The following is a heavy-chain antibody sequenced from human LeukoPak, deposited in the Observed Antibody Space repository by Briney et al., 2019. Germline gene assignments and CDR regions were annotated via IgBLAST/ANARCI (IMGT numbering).Heavy chain of an antibody. CDR1: GYTFIAYY. CDR3: AGQKDPRPIDY. Sequence: ASVKVSCKTSGYTFIAYYMHWVRQAPGQGLEWMGWIDPSSGGTNYAQKFQGRVTMTRDTSISTAYMELSELRSDDTAVYYCAGQKDPRPIDYWGQGTLITVSS. J-gene: IGHJ4*02. V-gene: IGHV1-2*02. CDR2: IDPSSGGT.